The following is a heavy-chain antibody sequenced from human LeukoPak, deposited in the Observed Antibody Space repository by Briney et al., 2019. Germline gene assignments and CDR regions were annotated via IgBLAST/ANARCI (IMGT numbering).Heavy chain of an antibody. CDR2: INPNSGGT. CDR3: ARYYYDSSGYYYFDY. V-gene: IGHV1-2*02. CDR1: GYTFIGYY. Sequence: ASVKVSCKASGYTFIGYYMHWVRQAPGQGLEWMGWINPNSGGTKYEQKFQGRVTMTRDTSISTAYMELSRLRSDDTAVYYCARYYYDSSGYYYFDYWGQGTLVTVSS. D-gene: IGHD3-22*01. J-gene: IGHJ4*02.